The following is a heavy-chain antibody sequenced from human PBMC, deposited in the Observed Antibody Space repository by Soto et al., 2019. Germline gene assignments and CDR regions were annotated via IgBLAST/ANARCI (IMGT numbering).Heavy chain of an antibody. J-gene: IGHJ3*02. V-gene: IGHV2-5*02. CDR1: GFSLTTTGVG. CDR2: IYWDDDK. CDR3: ARSVPPRPVLGALDM. D-gene: IGHD3-16*01. Sequence: QITLKESGPTLVKPTQTLTLTCTFSGFSLTTTGVGVGWIRQPPGKALEWLAFIYWDDDKRYSPSLKSRFTITKDTSKNQVVITMTNMDPVDTGTYYCARSVPPRPVLGALDMWGQGTMVTVSS.